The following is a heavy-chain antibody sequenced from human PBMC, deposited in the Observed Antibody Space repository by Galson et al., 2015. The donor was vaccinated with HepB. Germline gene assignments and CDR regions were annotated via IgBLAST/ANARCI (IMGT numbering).Heavy chain of an antibody. J-gene: IGHJ3*02. Sequence: SVKVSCKASGYTFTGYYMHWVRQAPGQGLEWMGWINPNSGGTNYAQKFQGWVTMTRDTSISTAYMELSRLRSDDTAVYYCARDGVTMIVVDAFDIWGQGTMVTVSS. CDR1: GYTFTGYY. CDR3: ARDGVTMIVVDAFDI. V-gene: IGHV1-2*04. CDR2: INPNSGGT. D-gene: IGHD3-22*01.